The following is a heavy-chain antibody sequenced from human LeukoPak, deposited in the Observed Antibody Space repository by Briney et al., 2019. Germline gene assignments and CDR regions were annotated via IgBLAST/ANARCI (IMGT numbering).Heavy chain of an antibody. CDR2: ISAYNGNT. CDR1: GYTFTSYA. CDR3: ARAHYDYVWGSYRNDY. J-gene: IGHJ4*02. Sequence: ASVKVSCKASGYTFTSYAMNWVRQSPGQGLEWMGWISAYNGNTNYAQKLQGRVTMTTDTSTSTAYMELRSLRSDDTAVYYCARAHYDYVWGSYRNDYWGQGTLVTVSS. D-gene: IGHD3-16*02. V-gene: IGHV1-18*01.